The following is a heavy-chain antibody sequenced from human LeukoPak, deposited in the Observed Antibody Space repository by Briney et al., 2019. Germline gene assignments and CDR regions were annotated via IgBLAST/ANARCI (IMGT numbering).Heavy chain of an antibody. CDR2: ISGRGNST. CDR3: AKDSYCSGGSCYWFDY. D-gene: IGHD2-15*01. CDR1: GFTFSSYV. Sequence: PGGSLRLSCAASGFTFSSYVMSWVRQAPGKGLEWVSGISGRGNSTYYADSVKGRFTISRDISKNTLYLQMNNLRVEETAVYYCAKDSYCSGGSCYWFDYWGQGTLVTVPS. J-gene: IGHJ4*02. V-gene: IGHV3-23*01.